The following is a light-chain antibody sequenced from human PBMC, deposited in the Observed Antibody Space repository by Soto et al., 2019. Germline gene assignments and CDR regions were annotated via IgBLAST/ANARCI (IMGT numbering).Light chain of an antibody. CDR1: SSDVGAYNY. V-gene: IGLV2-14*03. CDR3: SSFTSNSILV. Sequence: QSVLTQPASVSGSPGQSITISCTGTSSDVGAYNYVSWYQQHPGKAPKLMIYDVTDRPSGVSNRFSASKSDSTASLTISGLRAEDEADYYCSSFTSNSILVFGGGTQLTVL. J-gene: IGLJ2*01. CDR2: DVT.